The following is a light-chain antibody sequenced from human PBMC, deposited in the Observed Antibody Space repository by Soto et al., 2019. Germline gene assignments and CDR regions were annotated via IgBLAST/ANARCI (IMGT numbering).Light chain of an antibody. J-gene: IGKJ5*01. Sequence: DIQMTQSPSTLSGSVGHIGTITCRASQTISSWLSWYQQKPGKAPKLLIYKASTLKSGVPSRFSGSGSGTDFTLTISSLQHADFATHYCHPSSSTPPIPFGPRTRLEIK. CDR2: KAS. CDR3: HPSSSTPPIP. V-gene: IGKV1-5*03. CDR1: QTISSW.